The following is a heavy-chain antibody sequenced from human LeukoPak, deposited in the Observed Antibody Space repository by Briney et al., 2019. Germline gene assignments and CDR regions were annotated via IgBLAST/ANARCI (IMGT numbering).Heavy chain of an antibody. D-gene: IGHD6-13*01. V-gene: IGHV4-4*07. Sequence: SETLSLTCTVSGGSISSYYWSWIRQPAGKGLEWIGHIYTSGSTNYNPSLKSRVTMSVDTSKNQFSLKLSSVTAADTAVYYCAMGIAAAGIDYWGQGTLVTVSS. CDR2: IYTSGST. J-gene: IGHJ4*02. CDR1: GGSISSYY. CDR3: AMGIAAAGIDY.